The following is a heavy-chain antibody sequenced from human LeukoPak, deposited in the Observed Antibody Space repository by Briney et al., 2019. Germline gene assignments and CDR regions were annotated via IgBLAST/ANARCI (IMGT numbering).Heavy chain of an antibody. CDR3: ARVLPETDAFDI. V-gene: IGHV3-7*05. Sequence: PGGSLRLSCAAFGFTFSSYWMSWVRQAPGKGLEWVANIKQDGSEKYYVDSVKGRFTISRDNAKNSLYLQMNSLRAEDTAVYYCARVLPETDAFDIWGQGTMVTVSS. CDR2: IKQDGSEK. J-gene: IGHJ3*02. CDR1: GFTFSSYW.